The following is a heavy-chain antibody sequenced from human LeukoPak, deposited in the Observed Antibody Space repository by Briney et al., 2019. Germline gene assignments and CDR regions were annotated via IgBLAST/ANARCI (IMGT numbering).Heavy chain of an antibody. J-gene: IGHJ4*02. CDR1: GYTFTGYY. V-gene: IGHV1-2*02. D-gene: IGHD6-19*01. CDR2: INPNSGGT. CDR3: AGGLAVAGTGVSY. Sequence: ASVKVSCKASGYTFTGYYMHWVRQAPGQGLEWMGWINPNSGGTNYAQKFQGRVTMTRDTSISTAYLELSRLRSDDTAVYCSAGGLAVAGTGVSYWGQGTLVTVSS.